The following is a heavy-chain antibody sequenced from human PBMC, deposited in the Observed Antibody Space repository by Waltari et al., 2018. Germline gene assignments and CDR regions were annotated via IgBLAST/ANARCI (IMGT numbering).Heavy chain of an antibody. Sequence: HVQLQESGPVLVRPSETLSLTCAVSGYSIIRASYWGWILLSPGKGLEWFGFMDHSRNTYCNPSLKSRVTISGETSKNQFVLKLNSVTAAETAVYHCARHSSGYYYYLDYWGQGTLVTVSA. CDR3: ARHSSGYYYYLDY. V-gene: IGHV4-38-2*01. J-gene: IGHJ4*02. CDR2: MDHSRNT. CDR1: GYSIIRASY. D-gene: IGHD3-22*01.